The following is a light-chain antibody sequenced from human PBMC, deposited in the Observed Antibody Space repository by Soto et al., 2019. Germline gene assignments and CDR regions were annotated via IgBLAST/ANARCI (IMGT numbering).Light chain of an antibody. CDR1: QSVSSN. Sequence: EIVMTQSPATLSVSRGERATLSCRASQSVSSNLAWYQQKPGQAPRLLIYGASTRATGIPARFSGSGSGTEFTLTISSLQSEYFAVYYCQQYNNWRITFGQGTDWRL. CDR2: GAS. J-gene: IGKJ5*01. CDR3: QQYNNWRIT. V-gene: IGKV3-15*01.